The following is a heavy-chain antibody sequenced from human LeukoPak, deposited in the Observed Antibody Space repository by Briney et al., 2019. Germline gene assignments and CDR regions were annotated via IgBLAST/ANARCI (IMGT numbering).Heavy chain of an antibody. CDR1: GGSISSYY. V-gene: IGHV4-4*07. CDR2: IYTSGST. Sequence: SETLSLTCTVSGGSISSYYWSWIRQPAGKGLEWIGRIYTSGSTNYNPSLKSRVTISVDTSKNQFSLKLSSVTAADTAVYYCARVRAVAGHDAFDIWGQGTMVTVSS. CDR3: ARVRAVAGHDAFDI. J-gene: IGHJ3*02. D-gene: IGHD6-19*01.